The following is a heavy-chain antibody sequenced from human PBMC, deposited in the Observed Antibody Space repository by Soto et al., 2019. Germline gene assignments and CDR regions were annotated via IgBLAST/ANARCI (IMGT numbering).Heavy chain of an antibody. CDR2: IYYSGST. Sequence: QVQLQESGPGLVKPSQTLSLTCTVSGGSISSGGYYWSWIRQHPGKGLEWIGYIYYSGSTYYNPSLKTRVTISVDTSKNQFSLKLSSVTAADTAVYYCARTYSSSWLVFDYWGQGTLVTVSS. D-gene: IGHD6-13*01. CDR1: GGSISSGGYY. J-gene: IGHJ4*02. CDR3: ARTYSSSWLVFDY. V-gene: IGHV4-31*03.